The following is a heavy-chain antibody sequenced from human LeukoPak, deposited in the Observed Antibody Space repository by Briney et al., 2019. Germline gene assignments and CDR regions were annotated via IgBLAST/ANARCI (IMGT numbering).Heavy chain of an antibody. D-gene: IGHD6-13*01. V-gene: IGHV7-4-1*04. CDR1: GGTFSSYA. CDR2: INTNTGNP. J-gene: IGHJ6*03. CDR3: ARGSSSWGNYYYYMDV. Sequence: GASVKVSCKASGGTFSSYAISWVRQAPGQGLEWMGWINTNTGNPTYAQGFTGRFVFSLDTSVSMAYLQISSLKAEDTAVYYCARGSSSWGNYYYYMDVWGKGTTVTVSS.